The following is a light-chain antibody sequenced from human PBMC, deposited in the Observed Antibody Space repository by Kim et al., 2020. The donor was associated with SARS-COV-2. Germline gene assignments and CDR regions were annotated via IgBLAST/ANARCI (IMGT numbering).Light chain of an antibody. CDR2: KDT. CDR3: QSTDSSGTVV. V-gene: IGLV3-25*03. Sequence: SYELTQPPSVSVSPGQTARVTCSGDALPKQYAYWYQQKPGQAPVLVINKDTERPSGIPERFSGSSSGTTVTLTISGVQAEDEADYYCQSTDSSGTVVFGGGTQLTVL. J-gene: IGLJ2*01. CDR1: ALPKQY.